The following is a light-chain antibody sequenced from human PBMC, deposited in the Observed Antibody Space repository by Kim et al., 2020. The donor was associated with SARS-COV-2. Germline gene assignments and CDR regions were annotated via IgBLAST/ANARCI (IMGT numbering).Light chain of an antibody. CDR3: QQSHIPPYT. V-gene: IGKV1-39*01. CDR1: RDIRTS. J-gene: IGKJ2*01. CDR2: SAS. Sequence: DIQLTQSPSSLSASVGDTVTITCRASRDIRTSLDWYQQRPVKAPELLIHSASTLQTGVPSRFSGSGSGTDFTLTISSLQPADFATYYCQQSHIPPYTFGQGTKLEI.